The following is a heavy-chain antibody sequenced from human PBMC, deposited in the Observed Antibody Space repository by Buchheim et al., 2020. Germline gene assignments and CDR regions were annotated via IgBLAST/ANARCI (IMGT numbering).Heavy chain of an antibody. CDR2: INHSGST. CDR1: GGSFSGYY. J-gene: IGHJ5*02. D-gene: IGHD4-11*01. CDR3: ARSKNQFTTVTRWVQQSGWFDP. V-gene: IGHV4-34*01. Sequence: QVQLQQWGAGLLKPSETLSLTCAVYGGSFSGYYWSWIRQPPGKGLEWIGEINHSGSTNYNPSLKSRVTISVDTSKNQFSLKLSSVTAADTAVYYCARSKNQFTTVTRWVQQSGWFDPWGQGTL.